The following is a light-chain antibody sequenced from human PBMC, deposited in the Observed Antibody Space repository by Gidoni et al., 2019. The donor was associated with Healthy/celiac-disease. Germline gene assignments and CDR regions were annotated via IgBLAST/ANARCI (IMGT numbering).Light chain of an antibody. CDR2: QDS. CDR3: QAWDSSSYV. Sequence: SYELPQPPSVSVSPGQTASITCSGDKLGDKYACWYLQKPGQSPVLVIYQDSKRPSGIPERFSGSNSGNTATLTISGTQAMDEADYYCQAWDSSSYVFGTGTKVTVL. J-gene: IGLJ1*01. CDR1: KLGDKY. V-gene: IGLV3-1*01.